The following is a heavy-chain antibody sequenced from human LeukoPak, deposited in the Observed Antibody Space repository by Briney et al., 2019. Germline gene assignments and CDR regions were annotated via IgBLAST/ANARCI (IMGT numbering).Heavy chain of an antibody. CDR1: GLTFSTYS. CDR3: ARGLGLHDSSGYAY. V-gene: IGHV3-21*04. D-gene: IGHD3-22*01. CDR2: ISRRGSAI. Sequence: GGSLRLSCAASGLTFSTYSMNWVRQAPGKGLEWVSSISRRGSAIYYADSVKGRFTISRDNAENSLDLQMSTLRDEDTAVYYCARGLGLHDSSGYAYWGQGTLVTVSS. J-gene: IGHJ4*02.